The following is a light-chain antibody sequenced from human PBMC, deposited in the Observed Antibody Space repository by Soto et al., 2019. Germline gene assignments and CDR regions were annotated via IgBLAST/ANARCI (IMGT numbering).Light chain of an antibody. CDR2: STT. Sequence: EIVLTQSPGTLSLSPGESATLSCRASQSVTSSYLAWYQKKPGQAPRLLIDSTTSRATGIPHRFSGSGSGTDFTLTISRLQPEDLAVYYCQQYDSSPLYTFSQGTELEIK. CDR3: QQYDSSPLYT. J-gene: IGKJ2*01. V-gene: IGKV3-20*01. CDR1: QSVTSSY.